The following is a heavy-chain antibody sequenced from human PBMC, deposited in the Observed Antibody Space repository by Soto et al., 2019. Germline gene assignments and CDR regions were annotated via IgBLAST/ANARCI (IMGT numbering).Heavy chain of an antibody. D-gene: IGHD5-12*01. V-gene: IGHV1-69*13. J-gene: IGHJ4*02. CDR1: GGTFSSYA. Sequence: SVKVSFKASGGTFSSYAISWVRQAPVQGLEWMGGIIPIFGTANYAQKFQGRVTITADESTSTAYMELSSLRSEDTAVYYCARAVRLEMATMAPFDYWGQGTLVTVYS. CDR2: IIPIFGTA. CDR3: ARAVRLEMATMAPFDY.